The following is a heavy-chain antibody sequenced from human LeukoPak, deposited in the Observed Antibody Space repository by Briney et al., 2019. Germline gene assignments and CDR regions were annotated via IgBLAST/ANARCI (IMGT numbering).Heavy chain of an antibody. D-gene: IGHD6-13*01. CDR2: ISGSGGGT. CDR1: GVTFSSYV. V-gene: IGHV3-23*01. J-gene: IGHJ3*02. Sequence: GGSLRLSCEASGVTFSSYVMSWVRQAPGKGPEWVSGISGSGGGTYYADFVKGRFAISRDNSKNTLYLQMNSLRAEDTAVYYCAKGLSSSWYSAFDIWGQGTMVTVSS. CDR3: AKGLSSSWYSAFDI.